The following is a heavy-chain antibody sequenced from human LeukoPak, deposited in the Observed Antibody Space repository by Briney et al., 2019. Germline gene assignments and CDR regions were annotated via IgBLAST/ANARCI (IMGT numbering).Heavy chain of an antibody. Sequence: SETLSLTCAVYGGSFSGYYWSWIRQPPGKGLEWIGEINHSGSTNYNPSLKRRVTISVDTSKNQLSLKLSSVTAADTAVYYCATGSRLFDYWGQGTLVTVSS. CDR3: ATGSRLFDY. J-gene: IGHJ4*02. D-gene: IGHD3-10*01. V-gene: IGHV4-34*01. CDR2: INHSGST. CDR1: GGSFSGYY.